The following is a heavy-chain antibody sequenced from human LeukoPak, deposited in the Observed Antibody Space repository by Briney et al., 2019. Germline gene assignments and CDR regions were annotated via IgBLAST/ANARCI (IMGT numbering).Heavy chain of an antibody. Sequence: ASVKVSCKASGYTFTSYDINGVRQAAGKGREGMGWRNPNSGNTGYAQKFQGRVTMTRNTSISTAYMELSSLRSEDTAVSYCARGPPWYYDSSGSLDYWGQGPLVPVSS. CDR1: GYTFTSYD. D-gene: IGHD3-22*01. V-gene: IGHV1-8*01. J-gene: IGHJ4*02. CDR3: ARGPPWYYDSSGSLDY. CDR2: RNPNSGNT.